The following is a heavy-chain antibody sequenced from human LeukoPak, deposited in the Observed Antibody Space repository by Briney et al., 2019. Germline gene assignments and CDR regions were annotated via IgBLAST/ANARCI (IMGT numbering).Heavy chain of an antibody. CDR2: IFQRGYS. CDR1: GYSISSGYY. Sequence: SETLSLTCAVSGYSISSGYYWGWIRQPPGKWLQWIGSIFQRGYSYYNPSLKSRVTISVDTSRNQFSLKLSSVTAADTAVYYCEGDKETTGNGRPNWFDPWGQGTLVTVSS. V-gene: IGHV4-38-2*01. J-gene: IGHJ5*02. CDR3: EGDKETTGNGRPNWFDP. D-gene: IGHD1-1*01.